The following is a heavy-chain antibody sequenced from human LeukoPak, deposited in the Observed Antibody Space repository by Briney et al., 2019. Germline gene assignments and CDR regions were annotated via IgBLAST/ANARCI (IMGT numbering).Heavy chain of an antibody. Sequence: PGGSLRLSCAASGFTFDDYAMHWVRQAPGKGLEWVSLISGDGGSTYYADSVKGRFTISRDNSKNSLYLQMNSLRTEDTGLYYCAKDLFCGSGSYHNWFDPWGQGTLVTVSS. CDR1: GFTFDDYA. J-gene: IGHJ5*02. D-gene: IGHD3-10*01. CDR3: AKDLFCGSGSYHNWFDP. V-gene: IGHV3-43*02. CDR2: ISGDGGST.